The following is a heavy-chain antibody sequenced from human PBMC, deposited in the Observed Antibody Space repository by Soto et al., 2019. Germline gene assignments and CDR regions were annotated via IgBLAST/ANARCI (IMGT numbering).Heavy chain of an antibody. J-gene: IGHJ4*02. CDR1: GGSISSSPYY. CDR3: ARSQTTVTSYDY. D-gene: IGHD4-17*01. CDR2: SYYSGST. V-gene: IGHV4-39*07. Sequence: SETLSLTCAVSGGSISSSPYYWGWIRQPPGKGLEWIGSSYYSGSTYYNPSLKSRVTISVDTSKNQFSLKLSSVTAADTAVYYCARSQTTVTSYDYWGQGTLVTVSS.